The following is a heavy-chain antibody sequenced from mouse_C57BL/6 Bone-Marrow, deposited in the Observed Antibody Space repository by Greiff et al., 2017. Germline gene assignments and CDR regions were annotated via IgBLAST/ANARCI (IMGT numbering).Heavy chain of an antibody. CDR2: IDPSDSYT. D-gene: IGHD1-1*01. CDR3: AMTTVVASDY. J-gene: IGHJ2*01. CDR1: GYTFTSYW. Sequence: VQLQQSGAELVMPGASVKLSCKASGYTFTSYWMHWVKQRPGQGLEWIGEIDPSDSYTNYNQKFKGKSTLTVDKSSSTAYMQLSSLTSEDSAVYYCAMTTVVASDYGGQGTTLTVSS. V-gene: IGHV1-69*01.